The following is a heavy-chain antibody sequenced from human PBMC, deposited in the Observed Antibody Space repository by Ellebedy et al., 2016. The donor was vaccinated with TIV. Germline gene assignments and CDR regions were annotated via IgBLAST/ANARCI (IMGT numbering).Heavy chain of an antibody. CDR2: ISSRSSPI. J-gene: IGHJ4*02. Sequence: GESLKISCAASGFTFSSYSMNWVRQAPGKGLEWVSYISSRSSPIYSADSVKGRFTIARDNAKNSLFLQMNSLRDEDTAVYYCARDRATNYCSGGSCYPGTFDFWGQGILVTVSS. CDR3: ARDRATNYCSGGSCYPGTFDF. V-gene: IGHV3-48*02. D-gene: IGHD2-15*01. CDR1: GFTFSSYS.